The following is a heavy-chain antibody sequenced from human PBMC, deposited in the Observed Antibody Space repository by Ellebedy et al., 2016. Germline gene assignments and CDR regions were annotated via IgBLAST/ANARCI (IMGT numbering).Heavy chain of an antibody. D-gene: IGHD6-19*01. V-gene: IGHV4-34*01. J-gene: IGHJ6*02. Sequence: GSLRLSCAVYGGSFSGYYWSWIRQPPGKGLEWIGEINHSGSTNYNPSLKSRVTISVDTSKNQFSLKLSSVTAADTAVYYCARGQRKQWLVRCSCGMDVWGQGTTVTVSS. CDR2: INHSGST. CDR1: GGSFSGYY. CDR3: ARGQRKQWLVRCSCGMDV.